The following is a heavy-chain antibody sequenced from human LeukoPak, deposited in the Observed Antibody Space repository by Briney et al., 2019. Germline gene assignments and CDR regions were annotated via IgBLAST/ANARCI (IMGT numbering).Heavy chain of an antibody. J-gene: IGHJ3*02. CDR3: ARVYSSTSGKNAFDI. D-gene: IGHD6-6*01. CDR1: GFTFSSYW. CDR2: IKQEGSEK. Sequence: GGSLRLSCAVSGFTFSSYWMSWVRQAPGKGLEWMANIKQEGSEKTYVDSVKGRFTISRDNAQNSLYLQMNSLRAEDTAVYYCARVYSSTSGKNAFDIWGQGTMVAVSS. V-gene: IGHV3-7*03.